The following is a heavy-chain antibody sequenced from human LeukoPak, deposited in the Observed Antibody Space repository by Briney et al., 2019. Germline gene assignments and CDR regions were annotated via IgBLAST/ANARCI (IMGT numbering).Heavy chain of an antibody. Sequence: SETLSLTCTVSGGSISIANYFWGWIRQPPGKGLEWIGSTYYDGSTYYKPSLKSRVTISVDTSKNQFSLKLSSVTAADTAVYYCARGAGTYDPYYFDYWGQGTLVTVSS. V-gene: IGHV4-39*07. D-gene: IGHD3-10*01. CDR2: TYYDGST. CDR3: ARGAGTYDPYYFDY. CDR1: GGSISIANYF. J-gene: IGHJ4*02.